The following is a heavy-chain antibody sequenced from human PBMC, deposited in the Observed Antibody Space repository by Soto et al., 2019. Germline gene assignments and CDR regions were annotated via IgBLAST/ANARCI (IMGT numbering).Heavy chain of an antibody. CDR3: ARGRGIGVLRFLESPARSGGGGGNWYFDL. CDR2: INHSGST. V-gene: IGHV4-34*01. CDR1: GGSFSGYY. J-gene: IGHJ2*01. Sequence: QVQLQQWGAGLLKPSETLSLTCAVYGGSFSGYYWSWIRQPPGKGLEWIGEINHSGSTNYNPSLKSRVTISVDTSKNQFSLKLSSVTAADTAVYYCARGRGIGVLRFLESPARSGGGGGNWYFDLWGRGTLVTVSS. D-gene: IGHD3-3*01.